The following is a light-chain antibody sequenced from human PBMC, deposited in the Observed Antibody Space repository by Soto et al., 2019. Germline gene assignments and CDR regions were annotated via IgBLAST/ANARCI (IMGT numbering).Light chain of an antibody. Sequence: EIVMTQSPATLSVSPGERATLSCRASQSVSSNLAWYQQKPGQAPRLLIYGASTRATGIPARFSGSGSGTEFTLTIRSLQSEDFAVYYRQQYNNWPPFTFGPGTKVDIK. CDR2: GAS. V-gene: IGKV3-15*01. CDR3: QQYNNWPPFT. CDR1: QSVSSN. J-gene: IGKJ3*01.